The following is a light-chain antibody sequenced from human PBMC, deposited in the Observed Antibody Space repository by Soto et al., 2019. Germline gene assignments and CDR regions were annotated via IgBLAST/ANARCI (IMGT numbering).Light chain of an antibody. J-gene: IGKJ2*01. Sequence: DIQMTQSPSSLSASVGDRVTITCRASQSISTYLHWYQQKPGKAPNLLIYAASTLQSGVPSRFSGSGSGTDFTLTISTLQPEDFATYYCQQSYSIMYTFGQGT. CDR1: QSISTY. CDR2: AAS. V-gene: IGKV1-39*01. CDR3: QQSYSIMYT.